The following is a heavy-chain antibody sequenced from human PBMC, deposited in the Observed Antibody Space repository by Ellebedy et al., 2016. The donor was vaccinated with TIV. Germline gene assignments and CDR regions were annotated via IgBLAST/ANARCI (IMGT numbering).Heavy chain of an antibody. D-gene: IGHD6-19*01. Sequence: PGGSLRLSCAASGFTFSDCYMNWIRQAPGKGLEWISDISTSGSLIYYADSVKGRFTISRDNAKNSVYLQIDSLRAEDTAVYYCAASEYMSGWSAIDYWGQGTLVTVSS. V-gene: IGHV3-11*01. J-gene: IGHJ4*02. CDR3: AASEYMSGWSAIDY. CDR2: ISTSGSLI. CDR1: GFTFSDCY.